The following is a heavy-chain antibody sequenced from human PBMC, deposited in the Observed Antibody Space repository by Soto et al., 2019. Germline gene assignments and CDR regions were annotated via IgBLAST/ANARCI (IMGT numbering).Heavy chain of an antibody. V-gene: IGHV4-39*01. CDR1: GGSISTISYP. Sequence: SDTLSLTFTVSGGSISTISYPWGWIRQAPGKGLELMGNIHYSGTTYFQPSIKSRVTMSVDTSKNQFSLKLTSVTAADTAVYYCARLPTGSSNWFHXWGQGTLVTVSX. D-gene: IGHD3-9*01. CDR2: IHYSGTT. J-gene: IGHJ5*02. CDR3: ARLPTGSSNWFHX.